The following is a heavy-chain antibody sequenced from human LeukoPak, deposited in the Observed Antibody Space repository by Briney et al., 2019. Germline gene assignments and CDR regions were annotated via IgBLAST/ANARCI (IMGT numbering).Heavy chain of an antibody. CDR1: GFTFSSYA. CDR3: AKDRSSSWYYFDY. Sequence: PGGSLRLSCAASGFTFSSYAMSWVRQAPGKGLEWVSAISGSGGSTYYADSVKGRFTISRDNSKNTLYLQMNSLRAEDTAVYYRAKDRSSSWYYFDYWGQGTLVTVSS. CDR2: ISGSGGST. J-gene: IGHJ4*02. V-gene: IGHV3-23*01. D-gene: IGHD6-13*01.